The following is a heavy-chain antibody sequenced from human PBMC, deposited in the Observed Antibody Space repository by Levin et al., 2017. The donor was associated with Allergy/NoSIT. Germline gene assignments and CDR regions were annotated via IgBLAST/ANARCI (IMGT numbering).Heavy chain of an antibody. V-gene: IGHV3-23*01. CDR2: LTGSGTYT. CDR1: GFTFSSYV. D-gene: IGHD3-9*01. J-gene: IGHJ4*02. CDR3: AKSKYEILTGYYF. Sequence: PGESLKISCAASGFTFSSYVMNWVRQAPGKGLEWVSTLTGSGTYTYYADSVKGRFTISRDNSKNTLYLQMNSLRAEDTAVYYCAKSKYEILTGYYFWGQGTLVTVSS.